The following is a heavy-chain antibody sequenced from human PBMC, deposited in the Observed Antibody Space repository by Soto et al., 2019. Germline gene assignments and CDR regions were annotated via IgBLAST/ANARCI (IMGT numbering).Heavy chain of an antibody. CDR1: GFTFSVYT. D-gene: IGHD6-6*01. CDR3: ARDGYSTSSDWPWFDP. CDR2: ITSSGTTI. V-gene: IGHV3-48*02. J-gene: IGHJ5*02. Sequence: EAQLVESGGGLVQPGGSLRLSCAASGFTFSVYTMHWVRQSPGKGLEWISSITSSGTTISYADSVKGRFTISRDNAKSSLFLQMDTLRDEDPAVYYCARDGYSTSSDWPWFDPWGQGTLVTVSS.